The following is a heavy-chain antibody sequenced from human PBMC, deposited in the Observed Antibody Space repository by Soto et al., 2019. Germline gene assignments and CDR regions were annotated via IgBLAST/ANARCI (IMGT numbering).Heavy chain of an antibody. J-gene: IGHJ3*02. Sequence: SQTLSLTCAISGDSVSSNSAAWNWIRQSPSRGLEWLGRTYYRSKWYNDYAVSVKSRITINPDTSKNQFSLQLNSVTPEDTAVYYCARDRENVYCSSTSCYNDAFDIWGQGTMVPVSS. D-gene: IGHD2-2*01. CDR2: TYYRSKWYN. CDR1: GDSVSSNSAA. V-gene: IGHV6-1*01. CDR3: ARDRENVYCSSTSCYNDAFDI.